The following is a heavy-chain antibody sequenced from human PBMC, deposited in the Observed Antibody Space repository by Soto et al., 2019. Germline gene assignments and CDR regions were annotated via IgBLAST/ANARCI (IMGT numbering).Heavy chain of an antibody. D-gene: IGHD6-19*01. Sequence: SETLSLTCTVSGGSISTYYWSWIRQRPGKGLEWIGYIYYSGTADYNPSPRSRLTISIDTSKSQFALNLRSVTAADTAVYYCAREGAVASVPAFDNWGQGTLVTVSS. V-gene: IGHV4-59*06. CDR3: AREGAVASVPAFDN. CDR2: IYYSGTA. J-gene: IGHJ4*02. CDR1: GGSISTYY.